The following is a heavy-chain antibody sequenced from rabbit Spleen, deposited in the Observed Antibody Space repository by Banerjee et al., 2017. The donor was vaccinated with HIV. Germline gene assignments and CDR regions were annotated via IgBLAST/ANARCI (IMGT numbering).Heavy chain of an antibody. J-gene: IGHJ4*01. CDR2: IDTSDGDT. V-gene: IGHV1S45*01. D-gene: IGHD6-1*01. Sequence: LEESGGGLVKPGGTLTLTCTVSGFSFSSNWICWVRQAPGKGLEWIACIDTSDGDTDYANCPKGRFTISKASSTTVTLQMTSLTAADSATYFCARSYGDAGNANLWGPGTLVTVS. CDR3: ARSYGDAGNANL. CDR1: GFSFSSNW.